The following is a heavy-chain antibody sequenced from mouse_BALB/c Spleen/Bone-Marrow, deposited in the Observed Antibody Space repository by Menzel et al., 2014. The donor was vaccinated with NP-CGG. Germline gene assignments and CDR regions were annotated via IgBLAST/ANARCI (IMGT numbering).Heavy chain of an antibody. D-gene: IGHD1-1*01. CDR3: YSYHYGRWFAN. CDR1: GFHIKDTS. CDR2: IDTYNGNS. J-gene: IGHJ3*01. V-gene: IGHV14-3*02. Sequence: EEQRVESGAALVKPGASVKLSCTASGFHIKDTSMHWVRQRPEQGLEWLGRIDTYNGNSKYNPKLQGKATITADTASYTAYLQLSSLTSEDNAVYYCYSYHYGRWFANGGQGTLVTVSA.